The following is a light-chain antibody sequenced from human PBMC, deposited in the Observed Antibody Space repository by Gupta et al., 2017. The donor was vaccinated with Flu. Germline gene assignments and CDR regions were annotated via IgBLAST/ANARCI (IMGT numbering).Light chain of an antibody. Sequence: PSTLSASVGDRVTITCRASQSISSWLAWYQHKPGKAPKVLIYKASSLESGVPSRFSGSGSGTEFTLIISSRQPDDFATYFCQQDNSYPYTFGQGTKLEIK. CDR2: KAS. CDR1: QSISSW. CDR3: QQDNSYPYT. J-gene: IGKJ2*01. V-gene: IGKV1-5*03.